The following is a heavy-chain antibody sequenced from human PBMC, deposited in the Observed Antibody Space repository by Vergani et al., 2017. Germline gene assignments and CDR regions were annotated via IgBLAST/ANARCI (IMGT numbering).Heavy chain of an antibody. CDR1: GYTLTELC. CDR2: INPSGGST. CDR3: ARPHGDILPPDPRRLDY. J-gene: IGHJ4*02. Sequence: QVQLVQSGAEVKKPGASVKVSCKVSGYTLTELCMHWVRQAPGKGLEWMGIINPSGGSTTYAQQFQGRLTMTRDTSTSTVYMDLSNLRSEDTAVYYCARPHGDILPPDPRRLDYWGQGTLVTVSS. V-gene: IGHV1-46*03.